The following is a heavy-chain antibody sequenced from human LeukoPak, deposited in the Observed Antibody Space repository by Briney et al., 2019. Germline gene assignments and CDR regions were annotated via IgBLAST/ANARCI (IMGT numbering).Heavy chain of an antibody. D-gene: IGHD3-22*01. V-gene: IGHV1-18*01. CDR2: ISAYNGNT. CDR1: GYTFTSYG. Sequence: GASVKVSCKASGYTFTSYGISWVRQAPGQGLEWMGWISAYNGNTNYAQKLQGRVTMTTDTSTSTAYMELRSLRSDDTAVYYCARVTPITMIAGGAFDIWGQGTMVTVSS. J-gene: IGHJ3*02. CDR3: ARVTPITMIAGGAFDI.